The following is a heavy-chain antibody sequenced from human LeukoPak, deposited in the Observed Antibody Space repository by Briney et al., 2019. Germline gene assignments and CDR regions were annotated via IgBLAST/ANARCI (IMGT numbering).Heavy chain of an antibody. CDR2: TYHSGTT. J-gene: IGHJ3*02. CDR3: ATRVIAAAGPNDAFDI. D-gene: IGHD6-13*01. CDR1: GYSISSGYF. Sequence: PSETLSLTCTVSGYSISSGYFWGWIRQPPGKGLEWIGSTYHSGTTYYNPSLKSRVTISLDTSKNQFSLKLSSVTAADTAVYYCATRVIAAAGPNDAFDIWGQGTMVTVSS. V-gene: IGHV4-38-2*02.